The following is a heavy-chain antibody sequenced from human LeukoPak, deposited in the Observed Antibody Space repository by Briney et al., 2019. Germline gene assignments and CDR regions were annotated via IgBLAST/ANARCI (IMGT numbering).Heavy chain of an antibody. D-gene: IGHD2-15*01. V-gene: IGHV4-34*01. CDR2: ISHSGST. Sequence: SETLSLTCAVYGGSFSGYYWSWIRQPPGKGLGWIGEISHSGSTNYNTSLKSRVTISVDTAKNQFSLKLSSVTAAVTAVNYCARGNCSGGSCYYDYWGQGTLVTVSS. J-gene: IGHJ4*02. CDR1: GGSFSGYY. CDR3: ARGNCSGGSCYYDY.